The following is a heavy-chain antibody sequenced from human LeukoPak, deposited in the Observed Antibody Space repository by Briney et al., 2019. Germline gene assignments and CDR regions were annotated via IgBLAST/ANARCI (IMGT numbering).Heavy chain of an antibody. V-gene: IGHV3-64D*06. J-gene: IGHJ4*02. D-gene: IGHD4-17*01. Sequence: GGSLRLSCSASGFTFSSYAMHWVRQAPGKGLEYVSYISSNGGSTYYADSVKGRFTISRDNSKNTLYLQMSSLRAEDTAVYYCVKEGDYGDYFDYWGQGTLVTVSS. CDR2: ISSNGGST. CDR3: VKEGDYGDYFDY. CDR1: GFTFSSYA.